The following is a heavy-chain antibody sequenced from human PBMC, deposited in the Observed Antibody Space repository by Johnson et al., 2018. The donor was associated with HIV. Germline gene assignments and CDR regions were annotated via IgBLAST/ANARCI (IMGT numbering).Heavy chain of an antibody. CDR1: GFTFSGYA. V-gene: IGHV3-30*04. CDR2: ISSDGSNK. Sequence: QVQLLESGGGVVQPGRSLRLSCAASGFTFSGYAMHWVRQAPGMGLGWVALISSDGSNKYYADSVKGRFIISRETSKNTLYLQMNSLRAEDTAVYYCARDGPYYDSSGYYYGTVFYAFDIWGQGTMVTVSS. D-gene: IGHD3-22*01. CDR3: ARDGPYYDSSGYYYGTVFYAFDI. J-gene: IGHJ3*02.